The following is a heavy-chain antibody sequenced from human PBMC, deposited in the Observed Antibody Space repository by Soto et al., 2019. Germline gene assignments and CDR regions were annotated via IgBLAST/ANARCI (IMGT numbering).Heavy chain of an antibody. CDR1: GFTFSSYS. J-gene: IGHJ4*02. V-gene: IGHV3-21*01. Sequence: KTGGSLRLSCAASGFTFSSYSLNWVRQAPGKGLEWVSCISRSSDYINYADSVKGRFTISGDNAKNSLYLQMNSLRAEDTAVYYCARDRGRYDRDAFDYWGLGTLVTVSS. CDR3: ARDRGRYDRDAFDY. CDR2: ISRSSDYI. D-gene: IGHD1-26*01.